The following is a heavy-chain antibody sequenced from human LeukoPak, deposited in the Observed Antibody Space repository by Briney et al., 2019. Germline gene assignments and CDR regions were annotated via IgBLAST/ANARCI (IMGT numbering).Heavy chain of an antibody. V-gene: IGHV4-34*01. Sequence: SETLSLTCAVYGGSFSGYYWSWIRQPPGKGLEWIGEINHSGSTNYNPSLKSRVTISVDTSKNQFSLTLTSVTAADTAVYYCARGGGYNWFDPWGQGTLVTVSS. CDR2: INHSGST. CDR3: ARGGGYNWFDP. CDR1: GGSFSGYY. J-gene: IGHJ5*02.